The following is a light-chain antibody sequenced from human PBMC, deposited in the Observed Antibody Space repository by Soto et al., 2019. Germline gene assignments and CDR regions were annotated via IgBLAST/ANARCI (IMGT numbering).Light chain of an antibody. Sequence: EMVLTQSPGILSLSPGERATLSCRANESLSSGFLAWYQQRRGQAPRLLIYGASNRATGIPDRFSGSGSGTDITLTISRLEPEDFAVYYCQQYGSSGTFGQGTKVDIK. CDR3: QQYGSSGT. J-gene: IGKJ1*01. CDR2: GAS. CDR1: ESLSSGF. V-gene: IGKV3-20*01.